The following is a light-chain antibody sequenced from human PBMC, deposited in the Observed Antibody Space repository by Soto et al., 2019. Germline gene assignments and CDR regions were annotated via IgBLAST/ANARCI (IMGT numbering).Light chain of an antibody. V-gene: IGLV2-14*03. Sequence: QSALTQPASVSGSPGQSITISCTGTNSDVGGYKYVSWYQQHPGKAPKLIIYDVNHRPSGVSNRFSGSKSGNTASLTISVLQAEDEADYYCSSYTSSSILVFGGGTKLTVL. CDR2: DVN. CDR1: NSDVGGYKY. J-gene: IGLJ2*01. CDR3: SSYTSSSILV.